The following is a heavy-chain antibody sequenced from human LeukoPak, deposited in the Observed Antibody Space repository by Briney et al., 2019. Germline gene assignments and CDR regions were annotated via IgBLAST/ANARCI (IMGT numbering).Heavy chain of an antibody. CDR2: ISSSTSTI. Sequence: GGSLRLSCAASGFAFSRYSMNWVRQAPGKGLEWVSYISSSTSTIYYADSVKGRFTISRDNSKNTLYLQMNSLRAEDTAVYYCAGGEYQLLWFDYWGQGTLVTVSS. J-gene: IGHJ4*02. D-gene: IGHD2-2*01. V-gene: IGHV3-48*01. CDR1: GFAFSRYS. CDR3: AGGEYQLLWFDY.